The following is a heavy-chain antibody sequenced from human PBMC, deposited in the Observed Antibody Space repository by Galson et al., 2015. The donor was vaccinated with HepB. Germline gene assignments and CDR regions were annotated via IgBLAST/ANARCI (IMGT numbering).Heavy chain of an antibody. CDR2: IKQDGSEK. J-gene: IGHJ6*02. Sequence: SLRLSCAASGFTFSSYWMSWVRQAPGKGLEWVANIKQDGSEKYYVDSVKGRFTISRDNAKNSLYLQMNSLKTEDTAVYYCVVPAAPNAYYYYGMDVWGQGTTVTVSS. CDR3: VVPAAPNAYYYYGMDV. CDR1: GFTFSSYW. D-gene: IGHD2-2*01. V-gene: IGHV3-7*03.